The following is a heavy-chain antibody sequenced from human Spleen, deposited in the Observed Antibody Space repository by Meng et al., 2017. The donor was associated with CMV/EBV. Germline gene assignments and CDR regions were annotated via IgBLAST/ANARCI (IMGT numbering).Heavy chain of an antibody. J-gene: IGHJ4*02. D-gene: IGHD5-18*01. CDR2: IFPADSET. CDR1: GYKFTDYW. Sequence: GESLKISCKASGYKFTDYWIAWVRQMPGKGLEWMGIIFPADSETRYNPSFQGQVTISADKSISTAYLQWSSLKASDTAMYYCARGLRQLVFDYWGQGTLVTVSS. CDR3: ARGLRQLVFDY. V-gene: IGHV5-51*01.